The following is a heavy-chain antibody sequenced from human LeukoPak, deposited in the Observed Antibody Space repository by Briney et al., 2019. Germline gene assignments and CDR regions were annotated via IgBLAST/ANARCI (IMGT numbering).Heavy chain of an antibody. CDR3: ARGRFGEWDNWFDP. CDR1: GYTFTGYY. Sequence: ASVKVSCKASGYTFTGYYIHWVRQAPGQGLEWMAWINPNSGATNYAQRFQGRVTMTRDTSISTAYMELSRLTSDDTAVYFCARGRFGEWDNWFDPWGQGTLVTVSS. D-gene: IGHD3-10*01. V-gene: IGHV1-2*02. CDR2: INPNSGAT. J-gene: IGHJ5*02.